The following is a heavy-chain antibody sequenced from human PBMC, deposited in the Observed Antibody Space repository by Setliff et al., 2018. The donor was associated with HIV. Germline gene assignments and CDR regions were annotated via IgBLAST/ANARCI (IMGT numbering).Heavy chain of an antibody. J-gene: IGHJ5*02. CDR2: VYQSGST. CDR1: GGSITSGIYS. V-gene: IGHV4-30-2*01. Sequence: SETLSLTCTVSGGSITSGIYSWSWIRQPPGKGLEWIGYVYQSGSTYYKPSLKSRVTMSVDRSKNQFSLKIDSVIAADTAVYFCAGDNGANGGPGWLGPWGQGILVTVSS. D-gene: IGHD2-8*01. CDR3: AGDNGANGGPGWLGP.